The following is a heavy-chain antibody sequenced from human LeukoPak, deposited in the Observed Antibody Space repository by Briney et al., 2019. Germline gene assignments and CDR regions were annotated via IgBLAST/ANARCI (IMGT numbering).Heavy chain of an antibody. Sequence: SSETLSLTCTVSGGSISSYYWTWVRQPPGKGLEWIGYIYYIGNTDYNPSLQSRVTISVDTSKNQFSLKLSSVTAADTAVYYCAREGETSFDNWGQGTLVTVSS. V-gene: IGHV4-59*13. CDR2: IYYIGNT. CDR3: AREGETSFDN. J-gene: IGHJ4*02. D-gene: IGHD3-16*01. CDR1: GGSISSYY.